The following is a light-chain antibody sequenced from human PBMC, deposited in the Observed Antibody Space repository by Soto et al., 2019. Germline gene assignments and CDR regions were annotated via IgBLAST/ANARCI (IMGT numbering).Light chain of an antibody. V-gene: IGLV2-14*01. J-gene: IGLJ1*01. CDR3: SSYTSSSTLP. CDR1: SSDVGGYNY. Sequence: QSALTQPASVSGSPGQSITISCTGTSSDVGGYNYVSWYQQHPGKAPKLMIYEVSNRPSGVSNRFSGSKSGNTASLTISGLQAEDEADYYCSSYTSSSTLPFGTGTKLTVV. CDR2: EVS.